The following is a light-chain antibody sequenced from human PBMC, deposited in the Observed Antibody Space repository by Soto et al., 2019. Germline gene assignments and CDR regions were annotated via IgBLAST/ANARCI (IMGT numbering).Light chain of an antibody. V-gene: IGKV3-15*01. CDR1: QSISSN. Sequence: EIVMTQSPATLSVSPGERATLSCRASQSISSNLAWYQQKPGQAPRLLIYGASTRATGIPARFSGSGSGTEFTLTISSLQSEDFAVYDWQQYNKGPPRTFGQGTKVEIK. J-gene: IGKJ1*01. CDR2: GAS. CDR3: QQYNKGPPRT.